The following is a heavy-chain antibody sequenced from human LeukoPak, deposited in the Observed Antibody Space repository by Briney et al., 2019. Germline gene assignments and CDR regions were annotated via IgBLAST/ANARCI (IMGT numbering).Heavy chain of an antibody. D-gene: IGHD3-3*01. CDR1: GFTFSSYA. CDR2: ISYDGSNK. J-gene: IGHJ5*02. CDR3: ARLAGYFWSGYVNWFDP. Sequence: PGGSLRLSCAASGFTFSSYAMHWVRQAPGKGLEWVAVISYDGSNKYYADSVKGRFTISRDNSKNTLYLQMNSLRAEDTAVYYCARLAGYFWSGYVNWFDPWGQGTLVTVSS. V-gene: IGHV3-30-3*01.